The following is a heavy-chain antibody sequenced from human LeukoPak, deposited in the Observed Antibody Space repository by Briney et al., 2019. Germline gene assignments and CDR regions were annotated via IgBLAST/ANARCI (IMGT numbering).Heavy chain of an antibody. CDR3: AKDRVGDMDV. CDR2: FSGSGVST. J-gene: IGHJ6*02. D-gene: IGHD3-10*01. V-gene: IGHV3-23*01. CDR1: GFAFSSYA. Sequence: GGSLRLSCAASGFAFSSYAMSWVRKGPGKGLEWVSAFSGSGVSTYYADSVKGRFTTSRDNNKNTLYLQMNSLRAEDTDVYYCAKDRVGDMDVWGQGTTVTVSS.